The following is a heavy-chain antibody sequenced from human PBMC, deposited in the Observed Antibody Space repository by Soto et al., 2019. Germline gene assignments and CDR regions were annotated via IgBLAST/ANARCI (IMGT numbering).Heavy chain of an antibody. V-gene: IGHV3-21*06. CDR2: ISSNAAYI. CDR3: ARDAGGASSSEGWFEP. D-gene: IGHD6-6*01. J-gene: IGHJ5*02. Sequence: EVQLVESGGCLVKPGGSLRLSCAASGFTFSSFTMNLVRQAPGKGLAWVSAISSNAAYIYYADSVKGRFTIHRDNARTSMYVSMNSLRVEDTAVYYCARDAGGASSSEGWFEPWGQGTLVTVSS. CDR1: GFTFSSFT.